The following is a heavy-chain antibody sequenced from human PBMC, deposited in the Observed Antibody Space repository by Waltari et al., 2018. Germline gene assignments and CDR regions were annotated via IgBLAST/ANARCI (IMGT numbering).Heavy chain of an antibody. CDR1: GCNFIGYE. CDR2: INPNSGGT. J-gene: IGHJ4*02. D-gene: IGHD1-26*01. CDR3: AREFLGATSY. Sequence: QVQLVPSGAEVKKPGASVKVSCKASGCNFIGYEMHWVRQAPGQGLEWMGWINPNSGGTNYAQKFQGRVTMTRDTSISTAYMELSRLRSDDTAVYYCAREFLGATSYWGQGTLVTVSS. V-gene: IGHV1-2*02.